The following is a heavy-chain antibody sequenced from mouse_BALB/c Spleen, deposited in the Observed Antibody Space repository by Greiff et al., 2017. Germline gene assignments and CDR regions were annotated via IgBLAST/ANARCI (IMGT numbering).Heavy chain of an antibody. Sequence: EVKLVESGGGLVQPGGSRKLSCAASGFTFSSFGMHWVRQAPEKGLEWVAYISSGSSTIYYADTVKGRFTISRDNPKNTLFLQMTSLRSEDTAMYYCARSVYYGNYAAYWGQGTLVTVSA. V-gene: IGHV5-17*02. CDR3: ARSVYYGNYAAY. CDR1: GFTFSSFG. CDR2: ISSGSSTI. D-gene: IGHD2-1*01. J-gene: IGHJ3*01.